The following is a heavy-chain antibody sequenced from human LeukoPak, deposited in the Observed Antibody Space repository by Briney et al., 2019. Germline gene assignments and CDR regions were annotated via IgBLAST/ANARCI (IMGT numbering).Heavy chain of an antibody. V-gene: IGHV3-9*01. J-gene: IGHJ1*01. CDR2: ISWNSGSI. D-gene: IGHD6-13*01. CDR3: AKGSTLLYSSSWYTEYFQH. CDR1: GFTFDDYA. Sequence: PGRSLRLSCAASGFTFDDYAMHWVRQAPGKGLEWVSGISWNSGSIGYADSVKGRFTISRDNAKNSLYLQMNSLRAEDTALYYCAKGSTLLYSSSWYTEYFQHWGQGTLVTVSS.